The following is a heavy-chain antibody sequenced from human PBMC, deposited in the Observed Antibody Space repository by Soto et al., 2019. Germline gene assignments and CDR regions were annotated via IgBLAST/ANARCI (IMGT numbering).Heavy chain of an antibody. Sequence: EVQLVESGGGLVQPGGSLRLSCAASGFTFSSYEMNWVRQAPGKGLEWVSYISSSGSTIYYADSVKGRFTISRDNAKNSLYLQLNSLRAEDTAVYYCAREGTYCSGGSCLNSFDPWGQGTLVTVSS. CDR1: GFTFSSYE. D-gene: IGHD2-15*01. CDR2: ISSSGSTI. CDR3: AREGTYCSGGSCLNSFDP. V-gene: IGHV3-48*03. J-gene: IGHJ5*02.